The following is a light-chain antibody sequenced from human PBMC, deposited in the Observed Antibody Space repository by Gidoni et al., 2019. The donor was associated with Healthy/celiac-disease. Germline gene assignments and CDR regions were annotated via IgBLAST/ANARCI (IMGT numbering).Light chain of an antibody. V-gene: IGLV2-8*01. CDR2: EVS. CDR3: SSYAGSNNLV. Sequence: QSALPQPPSASGSPRQSVTISCTGTSSDVGGYNYVSWYQQHPGKAPKLMIYEVSKRPSGVPDRFSGSKSGNTASLTVSGLQAEDEADYYCSSYAGSNNLVFGGGTKLTVL. CDR1: SSDVGGYNY. J-gene: IGLJ2*01.